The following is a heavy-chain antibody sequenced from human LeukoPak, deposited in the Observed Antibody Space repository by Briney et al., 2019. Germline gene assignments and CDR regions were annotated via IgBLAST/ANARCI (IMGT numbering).Heavy chain of an antibody. Sequence: ASVKVSCKASGYTFTGYYMHWVRQAPGQGLEWMGWINPNSGGTNYAQKFQGRVTMTRDTSISTAYMELSRLRSDDTAVYYCAKNTGSSGDRADFDPWGQGTLVTVSS. CDR3: AKNTGSSGDRADFDP. D-gene: IGHD6-6*01. CDR1: GYTFTGYY. CDR2: INPNSGGT. V-gene: IGHV1-2*02. J-gene: IGHJ5*02.